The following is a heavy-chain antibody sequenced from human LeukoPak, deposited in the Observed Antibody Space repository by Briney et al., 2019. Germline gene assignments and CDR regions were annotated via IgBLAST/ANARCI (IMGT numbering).Heavy chain of an antibody. J-gene: IGHJ4*02. Sequence: GGSLRLSCAASGFTFGSYAMSWVRQAPGKGLEWVSASSGSGGSTYYADSVKGRFTISRDNSKNTLYLQMNSLRAEDTAVYYCAKDGEWLVRGGSYFDYWGQGTLVTVSS. V-gene: IGHV3-23*01. CDR1: GFTFGSYA. D-gene: IGHD6-19*01. CDR2: SSGSGGST. CDR3: AKDGEWLVRGGSYFDY.